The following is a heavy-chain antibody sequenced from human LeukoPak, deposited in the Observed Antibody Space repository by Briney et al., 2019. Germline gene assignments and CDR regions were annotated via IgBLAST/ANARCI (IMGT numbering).Heavy chain of an antibody. D-gene: IGHD2-15*01. CDR1: GYTFTSYG. J-gene: IGHJ5*02. CDR3: ARSRYCSGGSCYWFDP. Sequence: ASVKVSCKASGYTFTSYGISWVRQAPGQGLEWMGWISAYNGNTNYAQKLQGRVTMTTDTSTSTAYMELRSLRSDDTAVYYCARSRYCSGGSCYWFDPWGQGTLVTVSS. CDR2: ISAYNGNT. V-gene: IGHV1-18*01.